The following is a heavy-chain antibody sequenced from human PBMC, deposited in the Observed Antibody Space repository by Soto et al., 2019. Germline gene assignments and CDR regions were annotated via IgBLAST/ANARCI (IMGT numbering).Heavy chain of an antibody. CDR1: GFIFRNYG. D-gene: IGHD6-19*01. V-gene: IGHV3-23*01. Sequence: GGSLRLSCGASGFIFRNYGLSWVRQAPGKGLEWVSDISGSGSVTNYADSVKGRFTISRDNSNNTLSLQMDSLRAEDTAVYYCARGGELHSGWYPDYGMDVWGQGTTVTVSS. CDR3: ARGGELHSGWYPDYGMDV. CDR2: ISGSGSVT. J-gene: IGHJ6*02.